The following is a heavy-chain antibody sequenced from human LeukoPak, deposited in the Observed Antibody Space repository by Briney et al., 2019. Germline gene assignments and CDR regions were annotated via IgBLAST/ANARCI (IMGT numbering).Heavy chain of an antibody. J-gene: IGHJ4*02. V-gene: IGHV3-33*01. CDR2: IWYDGSNK. CDR1: GFTFSSYG. D-gene: IGHD3-22*01. CDR3: ARDLLDSSGHPVYYFDY. Sequence: GGSLRLSCVASGFTFSSYGMHWVRQAPGKGLEWVAVIWYDGSNKYYADSAKGRFTISRDNSKNTLYLQMNSLRAEDTAVYYCARDLLDSSGHPVYYFDYWGQGTLVTVSS.